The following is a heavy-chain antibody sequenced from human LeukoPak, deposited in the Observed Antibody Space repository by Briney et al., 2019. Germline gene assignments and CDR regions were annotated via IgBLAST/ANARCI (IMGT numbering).Heavy chain of an antibody. CDR1: GGSISSYY. D-gene: IGHD3-9*01. J-gene: IGHJ4*02. Sequence: SETLSLTCSVSGGSISSYYWSWIRQPPGKGLEWIGYIYSSGNTNYNPSLKSRVTISVDTSKNQFSLQLSSVTAAATAVYYCARSGTLTGYLYWGQGTLVTVSS. CDR3: ARSGTLTGYLY. V-gene: IGHV4-59*01. CDR2: IYSSGNT.